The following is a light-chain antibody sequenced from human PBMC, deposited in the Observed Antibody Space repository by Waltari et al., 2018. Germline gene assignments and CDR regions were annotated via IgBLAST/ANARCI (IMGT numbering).Light chain of an antibody. CDR1: QSVTRAL. CDR3: QHYVRLPAT. CDR2: GAS. V-gene: IGKV3-20*01. J-gene: IGKJ1*01. Sequence: EILLTQSPGTLSLSPGERATLSCRASQSVTRALAWYQQKPGQAPRLLIYGASNRATGIPDRFSGSGSGTDFSHTISRLEPEDFAVYYCQHYVRLPATFGQGTKVEIK.